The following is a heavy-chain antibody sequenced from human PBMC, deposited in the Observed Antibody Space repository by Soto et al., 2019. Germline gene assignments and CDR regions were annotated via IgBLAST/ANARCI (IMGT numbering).Heavy chain of an antibody. J-gene: IGHJ4*02. CDR2: IFYSGST. CDR3: ARRRNTMTGDFDY. D-gene: IGHD3-3*01. V-gene: IGHV4-59*01. Sequence: SETLSLTCKVSGGFISSYYWSWIRQPPGKGLEWIGNIFYSGSTNYNPSLDSRVTISVDTSKNQFSLKLNSVTAADTAMYYCARRRNTMTGDFDYWGQGALVTVSS. CDR1: GGFISSYY.